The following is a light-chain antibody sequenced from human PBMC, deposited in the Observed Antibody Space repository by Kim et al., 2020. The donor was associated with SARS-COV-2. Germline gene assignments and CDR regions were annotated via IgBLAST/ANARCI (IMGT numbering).Light chain of an antibody. J-gene: IGLJ1*01. CDR2: SNN. V-gene: IGLV1-44*01. CDR1: SSNIGNNT. Sequence: QRVTISCSGSSSNIGNNTVNWYQQLPGTAPKLLIYSNNQRPSGVPDRFSGSKSGTSASRAISGLQSEDEAEYFCAAWDNSLNGRYVFGSGTKVTVL. CDR3: AAWDNSLNGRYV.